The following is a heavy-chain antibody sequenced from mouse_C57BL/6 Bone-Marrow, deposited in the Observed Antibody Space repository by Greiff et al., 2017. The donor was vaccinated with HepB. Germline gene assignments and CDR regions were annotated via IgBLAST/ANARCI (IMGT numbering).Heavy chain of an antibody. J-gene: IGHJ1*03. V-gene: IGHV7-1*01. CDR1: GFTFSDFY. D-gene: IGHD1-1*01. Sequence: DVMLVESGGGLVQSGRSLRLSCATSGFTFSDFYMEWVRQAPGKGLEWIAASRNKANDYTTEYSASVKGRFIVSRDTSQSILYLQMNALRAEDTAIYYCARDTTFDVWGTGTTVTVSS. CDR2: SRNKANDYTT. CDR3: ARDTTFDV.